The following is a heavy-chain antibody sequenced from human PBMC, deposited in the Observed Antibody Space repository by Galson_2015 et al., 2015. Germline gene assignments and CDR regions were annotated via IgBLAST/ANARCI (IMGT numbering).Heavy chain of an antibody. J-gene: IGHJ4*02. CDR3: ARRSGDYHQDC. CDR2: IYYSGST. D-gene: IGHD4-17*01. Sequence: SETLSLTCTVSGGSISSYYWSWIRQPPGKGLEWIGYIYYSGSTNYNPSLKSRVTISVDTSKNQFSLKLSSVTAADTAVYYCARRSGDYHQDCWGQGTLVTVSS. CDR1: GGSISSYY. V-gene: IGHV4-59*12.